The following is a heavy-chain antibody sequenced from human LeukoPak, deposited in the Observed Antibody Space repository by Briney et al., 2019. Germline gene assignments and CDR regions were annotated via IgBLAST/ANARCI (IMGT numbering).Heavy chain of an antibody. Sequence: ASVKVSCKTSGYTFLNYDINWVRQAPGQGPEWMGWMNSNTGNTGTGQRFQGRVTLTRDISLNTAYMELSSLRPDDTAVYFCARLDDFNGYYFVDFWGPGTPVTVSS. CDR2: MNSNTGNT. V-gene: IGHV1-8*02. CDR1: GYTFLNYD. J-gene: IGHJ4*02. D-gene: IGHD3-22*01. CDR3: ARLDDFNGYYFVDF.